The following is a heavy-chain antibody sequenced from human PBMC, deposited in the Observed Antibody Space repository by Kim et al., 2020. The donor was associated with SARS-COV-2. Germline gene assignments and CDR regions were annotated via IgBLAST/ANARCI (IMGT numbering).Heavy chain of an antibody. J-gene: IGHJ6*02. CDR3: ASGSPDHAGYGMDV. CDR1: GGSFSGYY. V-gene: IGHV4-34*01. Sequence: SDTLSLTCAVYGGSFSGYYWSWIRQPPGKGLEWIGEINHSGSTNYNPSLKSRVTISVDTSKNQFSLKLSSVTAADTAVYYCASGSPDHAGYGMDVWGQGT. CDR2: INHSGST.